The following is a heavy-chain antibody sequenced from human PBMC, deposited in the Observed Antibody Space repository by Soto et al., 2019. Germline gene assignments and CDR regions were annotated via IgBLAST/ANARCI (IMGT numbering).Heavy chain of an antibody. V-gene: IGHV4-38-2*01. D-gene: IGHD3-9*01. CDR2: IYHSGST. CDR3: ARGRATGHFDY. CDR1: AYSISGCYF. Sequence: ETLSLTCAVSAYSISGCYFWGWIRQPPGRGLEWIGSIYHSGSTDYSPSLKSRLALSIDTSKNQFSLKLSSVTATDTAVYYCARGRATGHFDYWGQGTLVTVSS. J-gene: IGHJ4*02.